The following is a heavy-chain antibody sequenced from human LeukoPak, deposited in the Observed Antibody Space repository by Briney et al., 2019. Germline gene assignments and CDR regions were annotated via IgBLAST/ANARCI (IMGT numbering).Heavy chain of an antibody. V-gene: IGHV1-46*01. CDR3: ARERPSKCYFDY. CDR1: GYTFTNYY. J-gene: IGHJ4*02. CDR2: INPSAGNT. Sequence: GASVKVSCKASGYTFTNYYVHWVRQAPGQGPEYMGIINPSAGNTNYAQKFRGRITMTRDTSTTTVYMELSSLASEDTAVYYCARERPSKCYFDYWGQGTLVTVSS.